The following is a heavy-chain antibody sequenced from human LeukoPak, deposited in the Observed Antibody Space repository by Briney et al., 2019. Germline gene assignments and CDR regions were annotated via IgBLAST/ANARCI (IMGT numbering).Heavy chain of an antibody. V-gene: IGHV3-21*01. D-gene: IGHD2-2*01. J-gene: IGHJ4*02. CDR1: GFTFSSYS. Sequence: GGSLRLSCAACGFTFSSYSMNWVRQAPGKGLEWVSSISSSSSYIYYADSVKGRFTISRDNAKNSLYLQMNSLRAEDTAVYYCAREEYCSSTSCYPGTFDYWGQGTLVTVSS. CDR3: AREEYCSSTSCYPGTFDY. CDR2: ISSSSSYI.